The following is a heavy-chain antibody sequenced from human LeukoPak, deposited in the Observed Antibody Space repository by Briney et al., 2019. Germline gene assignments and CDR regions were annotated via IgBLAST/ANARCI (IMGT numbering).Heavy chain of an antibody. CDR3: AKDGRQWLAPFDY. V-gene: IGHV3-23*01. Sequence: GGSLRLSRAASGFTFSSYAMSWVRQAPGKGLEWVSAISGSGGSTYYADSVKGRFTISRDNSKNTLYLQMNSLRAEDTAVYYCAKDGRQWLAPFDYWGQGTLVTVSS. J-gene: IGHJ4*02. CDR2: ISGSGGST. D-gene: IGHD6-19*01. CDR1: GFTFSSYA.